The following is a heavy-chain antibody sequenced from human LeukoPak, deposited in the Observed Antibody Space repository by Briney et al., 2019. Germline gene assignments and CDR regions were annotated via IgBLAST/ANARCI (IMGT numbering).Heavy chain of an antibody. CDR1: GFAFNGYE. V-gene: IGHV3-48*03. CDR3: AKQHFGSGSYSDFDY. Sequence: QPGGSLRLSCAASGFAFNGYEMNWVRQAPGKGLQWLSYISSGGTTIYYADSVKGRFTISRDNAKNSLYLQMNSLRAEDTALYYCAKQHFGSGSYSDFDYWGQGTLVTASS. CDR2: ISSGGTTI. D-gene: IGHD3-10*01. J-gene: IGHJ4*02.